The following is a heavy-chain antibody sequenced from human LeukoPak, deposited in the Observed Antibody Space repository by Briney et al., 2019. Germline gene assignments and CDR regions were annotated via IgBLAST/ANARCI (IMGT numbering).Heavy chain of an antibody. CDR1: GFTFSSFA. J-gene: IGHJ4*02. CDR2: ISSSASSR. Sequence: GGSLRLSCAASGFTFSSFAMSWVRQAPGKGLEWVSAISSSASSRPYADSVKGRFTISRDNSKNTLYLEMNSLRAEDTAVYYCARDALLGYCSSTSCPEGGYWGQGTLVTVSS. D-gene: IGHD2-2*01. CDR3: ARDALLGYCSSTSCPEGGY. V-gene: IGHV3-23*01.